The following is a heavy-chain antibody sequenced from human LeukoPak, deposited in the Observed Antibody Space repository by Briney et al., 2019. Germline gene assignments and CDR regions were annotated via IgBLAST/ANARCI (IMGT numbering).Heavy chain of an antibody. CDR1: GYTFTSYG. J-gene: IGHJ4*02. Sequence: GASVKVSCKTSGYTFTSYGISWVRQAPGQGLEWMGWNSGYNAKTNYIQKFQGRVTMTIDTSTTTVYMELRSLRSDDTAVYYCARPRVAGSLDYWGQGTLVTVSS. CDR3: ARPRVAGSLDY. CDR2: NSGYNAKT. V-gene: IGHV1-18*01. D-gene: IGHD6-19*01.